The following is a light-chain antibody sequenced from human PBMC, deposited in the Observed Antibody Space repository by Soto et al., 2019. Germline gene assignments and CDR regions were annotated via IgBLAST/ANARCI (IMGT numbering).Light chain of an antibody. Sequence: DIVMTQSPDSLAVSLGERATIHCKSSQSVLYTSNNKNCLAWFQKKPGQPPKLLIFWASTREFGVPDRFSGSGSGTDFTHTISSLQPEDVAIYYCQQYYTTPITFGQGTRLEIK. CDR1: QSVLYTSNNKNC. J-gene: IGKJ5*01. V-gene: IGKV4-1*01. CDR3: QQYYTTPIT. CDR2: WAS.